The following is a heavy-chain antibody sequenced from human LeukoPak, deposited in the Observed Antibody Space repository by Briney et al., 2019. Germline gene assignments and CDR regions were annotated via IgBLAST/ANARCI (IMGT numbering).Heavy chain of an antibody. CDR2: ISGSGGST. J-gene: IGHJ4*02. D-gene: IGHD3-22*01. V-gene: IGHV3-23*01. CDR1: GFTFSSYA. CDR3: AKDRGYYDSSGYYYPDYFDY. Sequence: GGSLRLSCAASGFTFSSYAMSWVRQAPGKGLEWVSAISGSGGSTYYADSVKGRFTISRDNSKNTLYLQMNSLRAEDTAVYYCAKDRGYYDSSGYYYPDYFDYWGQGTLVTVSS.